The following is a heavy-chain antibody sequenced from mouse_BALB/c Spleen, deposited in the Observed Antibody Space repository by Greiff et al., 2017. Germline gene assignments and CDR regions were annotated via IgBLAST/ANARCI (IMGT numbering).Heavy chain of an antibody. CDR2: INPSTGYT. J-gene: IGHJ3*01. CDR3: ARRDYRYDGAFAY. D-gene: IGHD2-14*01. Sequence: QVQLKESGAELAKPGASVKMSCKASGYTFTSYWMHWVKQRPGQGLEWIGYINPSTGYTEYNQKFKDKATLTADKSSSTAYMQLSSLTSEDSAVYYCARRDYRYDGAFAYWGQGTLVTVSA. V-gene: IGHV1-7*01. CDR1: GYTFTSYW.